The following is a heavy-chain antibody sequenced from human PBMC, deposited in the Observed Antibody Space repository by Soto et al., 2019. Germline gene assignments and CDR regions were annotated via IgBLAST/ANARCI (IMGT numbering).Heavy chain of an antibody. V-gene: IGHV1-8*02. CDR1: GYTFTGYY. CDR2: MNPNNGNA. D-gene: IGHD6-25*01. Sequence: ASVKVSCKASGYTFTGYYVHWVRQAPGQGLEWMGWMNPNNGNAGFAQKFRGRINMTRNTSISTAYLELSSLRSDDSAVYFCARRKERSGPYYLDLWGQGTQVTVSS. CDR3: ARRKERSGPYYLDL. J-gene: IGHJ4*02.